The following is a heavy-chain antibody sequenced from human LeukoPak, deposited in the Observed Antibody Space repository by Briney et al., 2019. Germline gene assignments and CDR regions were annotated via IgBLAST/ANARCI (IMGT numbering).Heavy chain of an antibody. D-gene: IGHD6-13*01. CDR2: IYYSGST. CDR3: ARHAYSSSFFDY. CDR1: GGSISSSSYY. J-gene: IGHJ4*02. V-gene: IGHV4-39*01. Sequence: PSETLSLTCTVSGGSISSSSYYWGWIRQPRGKGLEWIGSIYYSGSTYYNPSLKSRVTISVDTSKNQFSLKLSSVTAADTAVYYCARHAYSSSFFDYWGQGTLVTVSS.